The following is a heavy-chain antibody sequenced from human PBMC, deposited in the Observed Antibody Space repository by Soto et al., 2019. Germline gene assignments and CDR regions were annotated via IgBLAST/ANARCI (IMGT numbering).Heavy chain of an antibody. D-gene: IGHD1-1*01. J-gene: IGHJ6*02. CDR3: ARESSWNDLGYYYGMDV. Sequence: ASVKFSSKASGYTFTSYGISWVQQAPGQGLEWMGWMSANSGNTNYAQKLQGRVTMTRNTSISTAYMELNSVTPEDTAVYYCARESSWNDLGYYYGMDVWGQGTTVTVSS. CDR1: GYTFTSYG. CDR2: MSANSGNT. V-gene: IGHV1-8*02.